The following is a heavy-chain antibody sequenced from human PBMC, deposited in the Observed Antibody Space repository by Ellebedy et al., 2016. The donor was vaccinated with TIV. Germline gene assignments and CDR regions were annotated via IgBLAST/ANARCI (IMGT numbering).Heavy chain of an antibody. CDR2: ISSRSNYI. Sequence: GESLKISCAASGFTFTNYNLNWVRQAPGKGLEWVSSISSRSNYIYYADSVKGRFTISRDNPKNSLDLQMNSLTFDDTAVYYCARAGGAMTGTGSGMDVWGQGITVTVSS. D-gene: IGHD3-9*01. CDR1: GFTFTNYN. V-gene: IGHV3-21*01. CDR3: ARAGGAMTGTGSGMDV. J-gene: IGHJ6*02.